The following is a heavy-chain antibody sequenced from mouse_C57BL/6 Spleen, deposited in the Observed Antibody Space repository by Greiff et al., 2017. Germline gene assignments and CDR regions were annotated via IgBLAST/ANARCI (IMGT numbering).Heavy chain of an antibody. CDR3: ARVDYGSSPWFAC. Sequence: VQLQQSGPELVKPGASVKISCTASGYTFTDYYMNWVKQSHGKSLEWIGDINPNNGGTSYTQKFKGKATLTVDKSSSTAYMELSSLTSEDSAVYYCARVDYGSSPWFACWGQGTLVTVSA. CDR1: GYTFTDYY. V-gene: IGHV1-26*01. J-gene: IGHJ3*01. D-gene: IGHD1-1*01. CDR2: INPNNGGT.